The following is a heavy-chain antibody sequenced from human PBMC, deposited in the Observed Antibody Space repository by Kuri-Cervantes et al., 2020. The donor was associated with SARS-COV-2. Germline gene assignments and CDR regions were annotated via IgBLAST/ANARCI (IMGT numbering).Heavy chain of an antibody. V-gene: IGHV3-30*02. CDR1: GFTFSSYG. CDR2: IRYDGSNK. CDR3: AKDGGDYDLWSGYYTSGDYDAFDI. Sequence: GESLKISCAASGFTFSSYGMHWVRQAPGKGLEWVAFIRYDGSNKYYADSVKGRFTISRDNSKNTLYLQMNSLRAEDTAVYYCAKDGGDYDLWSGYYTSGDYDAFDIWGQGTMVTVSS. D-gene: IGHD3-3*01. J-gene: IGHJ3*02.